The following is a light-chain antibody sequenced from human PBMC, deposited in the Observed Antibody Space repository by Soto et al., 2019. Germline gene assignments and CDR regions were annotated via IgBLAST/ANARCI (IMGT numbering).Light chain of an antibody. CDR3: QQSYTTVYT. Sequence: DIRMTQSPSSLSASVGDRVTITCRASQTIGANLNWYRQKLGKAPTLLIYDASTLQSGVTSRFSGLGSGTDFALTITSLQPDDSATYYCQQSYTTVYTFGQGTKVDIK. J-gene: IGKJ2*01. CDR1: QTIGAN. CDR2: DAS. V-gene: IGKV1-39*01.